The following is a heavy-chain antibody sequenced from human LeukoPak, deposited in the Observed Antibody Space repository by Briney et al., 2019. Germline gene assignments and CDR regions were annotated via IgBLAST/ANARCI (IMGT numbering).Heavy chain of an antibody. CDR1: GFTFSSYS. CDR2: ISSSSSYI. D-gene: IGHD3-22*01. Sequence: GGSLRLSCAASGFTFSSYSMNWVRQAPGKGLEWVSSISSSSSYIYYADSVKGRFTISRDNAKNSLYLQMNSLRAEDTAVYYCARDRAYDSSVSWFDPWGQGTLVTVSS. CDR3: ARDRAYDSSVSWFDP. V-gene: IGHV3-21*01. J-gene: IGHJ5*02.